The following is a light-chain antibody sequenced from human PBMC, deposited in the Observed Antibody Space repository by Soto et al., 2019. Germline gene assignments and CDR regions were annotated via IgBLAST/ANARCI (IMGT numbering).Light chain of an antibody. V-gene: IGKV3-15*01. Sequence: EIVMTQSPATLSVFPGERATLSCRASQSVSTNLAWYQHKPGQAPRLLIYGASARATCIPARFSGSGSGTEFTLTISSLQSEDFAIYYCHQYNNWPPYTFGQGTKLEIK. CDR3: HQYNNWPPYT. CDR2: GAS. CDR1: QSVSTN. J-gene: IGKJ2*01.